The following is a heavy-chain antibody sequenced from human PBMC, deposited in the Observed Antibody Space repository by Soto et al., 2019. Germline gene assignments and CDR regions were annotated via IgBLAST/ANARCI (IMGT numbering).Heavy chain of an antibody. Sequence: QVQLVQSGAEVKKPGSSVKVSCKASGGTFSSYAIDWVRQAPGQGLEWMGGIIPIFGTTNYAQKLQGRVKLTADESTRPAYMELRTLRSEDTAVYYCARGHVTGSEYNYYYYGMDVWGQGTTVTVSS. CDR1: GGTFSSYA. J-gene: IGHJ6*02. V-gene: IGHV1-69*12. D-gene: IGHD1-1*01. CDR3: ARGHVTGSEYNYYYYGMDV. CDR2: IIPIFGTT.